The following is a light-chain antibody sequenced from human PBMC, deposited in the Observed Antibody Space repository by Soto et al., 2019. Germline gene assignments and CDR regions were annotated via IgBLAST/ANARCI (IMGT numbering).Light chain of an antibody. CDR1: QRINRH. Sequence: DIQMTQSPSSLSASVGDGLTITCRASQRINRHLNWYQQKPGKAPKLLIYAASSLQSGVPSRVSGSGSWTDFPLTISSLQPEDFATYYCQQTYSSPVTFGQGTKVEI. V-gene: IGKV1-39*01. CDR2: AAS. CDR3: QQTYSSPVT. J-gene: IGKJ1*01.